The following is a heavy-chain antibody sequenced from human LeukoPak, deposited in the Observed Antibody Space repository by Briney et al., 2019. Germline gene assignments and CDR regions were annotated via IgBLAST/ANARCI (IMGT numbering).Heavy chain of an antibody. J-gene: IGHJ1*01. CDR1: GFTLSCCG. CDR3: AKDGDDCIEH. Sequence: GGSLRLYCAASGFTLSCCGMHWVRQAPGKGLEWVAFISYEGSTHYYADSVKGRFTISRDNSKSTLYLQMNSLREEDTAMYYCAKDGDDCIEHWGQGTLVTVSS. V-gene: IGHV3-30*02. CDR2: ISYEGSTH. D-gene: IGHD3-22*01.